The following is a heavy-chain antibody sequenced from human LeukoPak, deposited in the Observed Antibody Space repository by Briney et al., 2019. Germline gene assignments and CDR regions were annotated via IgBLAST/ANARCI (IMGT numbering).Heavy chain of an antibody. Sequence: NSSETLSLTCTVSGGSISSSSYYWGWIRQPPGKGLEWIGSIYYSGSTYYNPSLKSRVTISVDTSKNQFSLKLSSVTAADTAVYYCASVGDYVSYWGQGTLVTVSS. CDR2: IYYSGST. J-gene: IGHJ4*02. CDR3: ASVGDYVSY. D-gene: IGHD4-17*01. CDR1: GGSISSSSYY. V-gene: IGHV4-39*01.